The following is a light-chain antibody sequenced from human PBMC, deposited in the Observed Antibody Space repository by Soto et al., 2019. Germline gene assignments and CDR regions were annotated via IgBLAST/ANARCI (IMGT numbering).Light chain of an antibody. CDR2: AAS. CDR1: QGLSNY. CDR3: QKYNSAPLFT. J-gene: IGKJ3*01. V-gene: IGKV1-27*01. Sequence: DIQMTQSPSSLSASVGDRVTITCRASQGLSNYLAWYQQKPGKVPKLLIYAASTLQSGVPSRFSGSGSGTDFTLTISSLQPEDVATYYCQKYNSAPLFTFGPGTKVDIK.